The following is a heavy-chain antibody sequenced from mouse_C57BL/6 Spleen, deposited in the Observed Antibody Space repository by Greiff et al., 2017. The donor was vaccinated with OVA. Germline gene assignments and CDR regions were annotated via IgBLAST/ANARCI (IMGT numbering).Heavy chain of an antibody. CDR1: GYTFTSYW. CDR3: SITTAQPRGYFDV. V-gene: IGHV1-61*01. CDR2: IYPSDSET. Sequence: QVQLQQPGAELVRPGSSVKLSCKASGYTFTSYWMDWVKQRPGQGLEWIGNIYPSDSETHYNQKFKDKATLTVDKSSSTAYMQLSSLTSEDSAVYYCSITTAQPRGYFDVWGTGTTVTVSA. J-gene: IGHJ1*03. D-gene: IGHD1-1*01.